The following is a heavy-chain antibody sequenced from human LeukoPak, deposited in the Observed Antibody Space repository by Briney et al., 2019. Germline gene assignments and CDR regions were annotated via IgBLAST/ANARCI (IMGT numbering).Heavy chain of an antibody. Sequence: PSQTLSLTCTVSGGSISSYYWSWIRQPPGKGLEWIGYIYYSGSTNYNPSLKSRVTISVDTSKNQFSLKLSSVTAADTAVYYCARTSYDFWSGYYMRGPYYFDYWGQGTLVTVSS. CDR2: IYYSGST. V-gene: IGHV4-59*01. CDR1: GGSISSYY. J-gene: IGHJ4*02. CDR3: ARTSYDFWSGYYMRGPYYFDY. D-gene: IGHD3-3*01.